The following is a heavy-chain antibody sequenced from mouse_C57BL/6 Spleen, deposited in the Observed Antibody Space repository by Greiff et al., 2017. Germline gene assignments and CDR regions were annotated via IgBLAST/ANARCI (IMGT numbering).Heavy chain of an antibody. V-gene: IGHV1-82*01. D-gene: IGHD3-3*01. CDR2: IYPGDGDT. CDR3: ARRDCDWYFDV. J-gene: IGHJ1*03. CDR1: GYAFSSSW. Sequence: QVQLQQSGPELVKPGASVKISCKASGYAFSSSWMNWVKQRPGKGLEWIGRIYPGDGDTNYNGKFKGKATLTADKSSSTAYMQLSRLTSEDSAVYFCARRDCDWYFDVWGTGTTVTVSS.